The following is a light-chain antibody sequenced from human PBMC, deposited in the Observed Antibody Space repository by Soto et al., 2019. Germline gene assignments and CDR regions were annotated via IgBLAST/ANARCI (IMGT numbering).Light chain of an antibody. Sequence: QSVLTQPASVSGSPGQSITISCTGTSSDVGGYHYVSWYQQHPGKAPKLMIYDVNNRPSGVSNRFSGAKSGNTASLTISGLQAEDEADYYCSSYTSSSTLVVFGGGTKLTVL. CDR1: SSDVGGYHY. J-gene: IGLJ2*01. V-gene: IGLV2-14*01. CDR2: DVN. CDR3: SSYTSSSTLVV.